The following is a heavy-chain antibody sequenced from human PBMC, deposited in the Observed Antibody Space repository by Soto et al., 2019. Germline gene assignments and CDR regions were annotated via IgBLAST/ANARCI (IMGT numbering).Heavy chain of an antibody. CDR1: GFTFSSYS. CDR2: IISSSSTI. V-gene: IGHV3-48*02. D-gene: IGHD1-26*01. J-gene: IGHJ5*02. CDR3: ARSLGGATEWFDP. Sequence: GSLRLSCAASGFTFSSYSMHWVRQAPGKGLERVSYIISSSSTIYYADSVKGRFTISRDNAKSSLYLQMNSLRDEDTAVYYCARSLGGATEWFDPWGQGTLVTVSS.